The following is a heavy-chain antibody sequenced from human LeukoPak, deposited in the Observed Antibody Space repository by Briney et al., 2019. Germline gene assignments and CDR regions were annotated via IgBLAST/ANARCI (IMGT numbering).Heavy chain of an antibody. Sequence: SETLSLTCTVSGSSISSYYWSWIRQPPGKGLEFIGYIYYSGSTNYNPSLKNRVTISVDTSKNQFSLKLSSVTAADTAVYYCARLSNYGIYYFDYWGQGTLVTVSS. J-gene: IGHJ4*02. D-gene: IGHD3-10*01. V-gene: IGHV4-59*01. CDR3: ARLSNYGIYYFDY. CDR1: GSSISSYY. CDR2: IYYSGST.